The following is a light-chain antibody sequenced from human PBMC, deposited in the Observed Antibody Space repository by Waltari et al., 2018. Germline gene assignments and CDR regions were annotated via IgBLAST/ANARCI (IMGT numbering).Light chain of an antibody. CDR2: ESS. J-gene: IGKJ3*01. CDR1: QSVSSY. Sequence: EIVLTQSPATLSLSPGERATLSCRASQSVSSYLAWYQQKPGQAPRLLIYESSNRATGIPAMFSGSGSGTDFTLTISSLEPEDFAVYYCQQRSNWPSGTFGPGTKVDIK. CDR3: QQRSNWPSGT. V-gene: IGKV3-11*01.